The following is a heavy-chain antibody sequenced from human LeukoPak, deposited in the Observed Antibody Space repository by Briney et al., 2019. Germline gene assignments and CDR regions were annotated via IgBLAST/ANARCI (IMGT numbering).Heavy chain of an antibody. J-gene: IGHJ1*01. CDR3: AKDLSIAAAGTFQH. CDR2: ISWNSGSI. Sequence: QPGGSLRLSCAASGFTFDDYAMHWVRQAPGKGLEWVSGISWNSGSIGYADSVKGRLTISRDNAKNSLYLQMDSLRAEDTALYYCAKDLSIAAAGTFQHWGQGTLVTVSS. V-gene: IGHV3-9*01. CDR1: GFTFDDYA. D-gene: IGHD6-13*01.